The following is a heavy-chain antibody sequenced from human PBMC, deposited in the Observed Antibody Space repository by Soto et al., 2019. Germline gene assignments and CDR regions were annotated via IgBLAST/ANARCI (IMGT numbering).Heavy chain of an antibody. CDR2: IKPTGGST. Sequence: ASVKVSCKASGYTFTSYYMHWVRQAPGQGLEWMGMIKPTGGSTSYAQKFQGRVTMTRDTSASTAYMELSGLRSEDTAVYYCARGSGYYYWDDYWGQGTLVTVSS. J-gene: IGHJ4*02. D-gene: IGHD3-22*01. CDR3: ARGSGYYYWDDY. CDR1: GYTFTSYY. V-gene: IGHV1-46*01.